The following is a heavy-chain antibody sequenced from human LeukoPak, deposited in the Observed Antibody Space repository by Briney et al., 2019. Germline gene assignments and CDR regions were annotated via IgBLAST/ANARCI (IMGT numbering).Heavy chain of an antibody. D-gene: IGHD3-22*01. Sequence: PSETLSLTCTVSGDSIIGYYWSWIRQPPGNRMEWIGYIYNTLDTTYNPSLESRVTISLDMSNKQFSLRLSSVTAADTAVYYCARRRYYDSTGYNPTYYFDYWGQGILVTVSS. CDR3: ARRRYYDSTGYNPTYYFDY. CDR1: GDSIIGYY. J-gene: IGHJ4*02. CDR2: IYNTLDT. V-gene: IGHV4-59*01.